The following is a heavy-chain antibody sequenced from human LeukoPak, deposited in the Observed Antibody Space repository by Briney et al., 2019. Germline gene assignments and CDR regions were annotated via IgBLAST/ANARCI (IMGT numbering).Heavy chain of an antibody. V-gene: IGHV3-23*01. D-gene: IGHD6-13*01. CDR3: AKDPTGGIAAAGPYYFDY. J-gene: IGHJ4*02. Sequence: GGSLRLSCAASGFTFSSDGMSWVRQAPGKGLEWVSAISGSGGSTYYADSVKGRFTISRDNSKNTLYRQMNSLRDEDTAVYYCAKDPTGGIAAAGPYYFDYWGQGNLVTVSS. CDR1: GFTFSSDG. CDR2: ISGSGGST.